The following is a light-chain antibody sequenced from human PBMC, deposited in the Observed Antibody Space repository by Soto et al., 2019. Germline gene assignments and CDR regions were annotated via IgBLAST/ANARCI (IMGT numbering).Light chain of an antibody. CDR1: SSNIGAGYD. CDR3: PSYDSRLSVV. V-gene: IGLV1-40*01. J-gene: IGLJ2*01. CDR2: GNS. Sequence: QSVLTQPPSVSGAPGQRVTISCTGSSSNIGAGYDVHWYQQLPGTAPKLLIYGNSNRPSGVPDRFSGSKSGTSASLAITVLQAEDEADYYCPSYDSRLSVVFGGGTKLTVL.